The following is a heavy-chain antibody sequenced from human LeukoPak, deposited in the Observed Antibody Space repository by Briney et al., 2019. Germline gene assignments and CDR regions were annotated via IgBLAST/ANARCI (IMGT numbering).Heavy chain of an antibody. D-gene: IGHD6-19*01. V-gene: IGHV4-34*01. CDR2: INHSGST. CDR3: ARGRIAVAGPPRDLDY. J-gene: IGHJ4*02. CDR1: GGSFSGYY. Sequence: SETLSLTCAVYGGSFSGYYWSWIRQPPGKGLGWIGEINHSGSTNYNPSLKSRVTISVDTSKNQFSLKLSSVTAADTAVCYCARGRIAVAGPPRDLDYWGQRTLVTVSS.